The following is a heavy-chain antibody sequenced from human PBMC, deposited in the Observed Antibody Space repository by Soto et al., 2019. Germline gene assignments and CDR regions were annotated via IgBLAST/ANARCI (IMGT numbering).Heavy chain of an antibody. CDR3: AKVSAPVAATRGYYFDY. CDR2: ISYDGSNK. V-gene: IGHV3-30*18. D-gene: IGHD2-15*01. Sequence: GGSLRLSCAASGFTFSSYGMHWVRQAPGKGLEWVAVISYDGSNKYYADSVKGRFTISRDNSKNTLYLQMNSLRAEDTAVYYCAKVSAPVAATRGYYFDYWGQGTLVTVSS. J-gene: IGHJ4*02. CDR1: GFTFSSYG.